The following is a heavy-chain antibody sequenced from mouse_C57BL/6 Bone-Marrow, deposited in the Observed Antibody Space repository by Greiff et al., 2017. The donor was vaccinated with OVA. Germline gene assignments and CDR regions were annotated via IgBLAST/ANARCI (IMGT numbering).Heavy chain of an antibody. CDR3: ARHRGGYYFDY. V-gene: IGHV1-54*01. CDR2: INPGSGGT. Sequence: VQLQQSGAELVRPGTSVKVSCKASGYAFTNYLIEWVKQRPGQGLEWIGVINPGSGGTNYNEKFKGKATLTADKSSSTAYMQVSSLTSEDAAVYFCARHRGGYYFDYWGQGTTLTVSS. J-gene: IGHJ2*01. CDR1: GYAFTNYL.